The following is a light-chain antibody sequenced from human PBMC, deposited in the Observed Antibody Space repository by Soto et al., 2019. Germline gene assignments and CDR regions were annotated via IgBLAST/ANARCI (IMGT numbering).Light chain of an antibody. CDR3: GSWDSSMSAYV. V-gene: IGLV1-51*01. CDR1: SSHIGGNS. J-gene: IGLJ1*01. Sequence: SVLTQPPSVSAAPGQKVPLSCSGSSSHIGGNSVSWYQQFPGTAPKLLIYADDKRPSGIPDRFSGSKSGTSATLGITGFQTGDEADYYCGSWDSSMSAYVFATGTKVTVL. CDR2: ADD.